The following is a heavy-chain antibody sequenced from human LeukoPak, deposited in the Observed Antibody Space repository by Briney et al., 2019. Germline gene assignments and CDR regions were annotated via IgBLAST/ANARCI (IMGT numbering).Heavy chain of an antibody. V-gene: IGHV4-34*01. CDR1: GGSFSGYY. Sequence: SETLSLTCAVYGGSFSGYYWSWIRQPPGKGLEWIGEINHSGSTNYNPSLKSRVTISVDKSKNQFSLKLSSVTAADTAVYYCASRTPTVTTKLGYWGQGTLVTVSS. D-gene: IGHD4-17*01. J-gene: IGHJ4*02. CDR2: INHSGST. CDR3: ASRTPTVTTKLGY.